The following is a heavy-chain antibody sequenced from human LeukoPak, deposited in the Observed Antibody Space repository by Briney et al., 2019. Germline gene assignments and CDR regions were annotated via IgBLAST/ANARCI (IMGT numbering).Heavy chain of an antibody. D-gene: IGHD6-19*01. CDR2: INHSGST. V-gene: IGHV4-34*01. CDR3: ARGGQWPGKPHRYYGMDV. J-gene: IGHJ6*02. Sequence: SETLSLTCAVYGGSFSGYYWSWIRQPPGKGLEWIGEINHSGSTNYNPSLKSRVTISVDTSKNQFSLKLSSVTAADTAVYYCARGGQWPGKPHRYYGMDVWGQGTTVTVSS. CDR1: GGSFSGYY.